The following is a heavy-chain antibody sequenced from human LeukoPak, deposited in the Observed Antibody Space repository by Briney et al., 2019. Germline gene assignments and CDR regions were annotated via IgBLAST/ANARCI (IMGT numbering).Heavy chain of an antibody. CDR2: ISYDGSNK. Sequence: GRSLRLSCAASGFTFSSYAMHWVRQAPGKGLEWVAVISYDGSNKYYADSVKGRFTISRDNAKNSLYLQMNSLRAEDTAVYYCAGTVEQWLGYYFDYWGQGTLVTVSS. CDR3: AGTVEQWLGYYFDY. V-gene: IGHV3-30-3*01. J-gene: IGHJ4*02. D-gene: IGHD6-19*01. CDR1: GFTFSSYA.